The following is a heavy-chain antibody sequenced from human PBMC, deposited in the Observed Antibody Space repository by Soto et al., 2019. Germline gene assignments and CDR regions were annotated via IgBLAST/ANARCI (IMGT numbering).Heavy chain of an antibody. V-gene: IGHV1-58*01. CDR1: GFTFTSSA. Sequence: SVKVSCKASGFTFTSSAVQWVRQARGQRLEWIGWIVVGSGNTNYAQKFQERVTITRDMSTSTAYMELSSLRSEDTAVYYCAAASWFGEPLADYWGHGTLVTVSS. CDR2: IVVGSGNT. CDR3: AAASWFGEPLADY. J-gene: IGHJ4*01. D-gene: IGHD3-10*01.